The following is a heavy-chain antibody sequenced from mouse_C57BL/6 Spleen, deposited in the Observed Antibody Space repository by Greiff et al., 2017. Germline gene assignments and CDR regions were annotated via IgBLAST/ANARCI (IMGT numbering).Heavy chain of an antibody. V-gene: IGHV5-6*01. J-gene: IGHJ2*01. CDR2: ISSGGSYT. CDR1: GFTFSSYG. Sequence: EVMLVESGGDLVKPGGSLKLSCAASGFTFSSYGMSWVRQTPDKRLEWVATISSGGSYTYYPDSVKGRFTISRDNAKNTLYLQMSSLKSEDTAMYYCARHAELDYFDYWGQGTTLTVSS. CDR3: ARHAELDYFDY. D-gene: IGHD4-1*01.